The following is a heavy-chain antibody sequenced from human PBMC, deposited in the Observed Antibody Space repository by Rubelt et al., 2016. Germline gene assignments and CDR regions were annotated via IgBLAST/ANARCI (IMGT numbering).Heavy chain of an antibody. CDR1: GRSFSGYY. Sequence: QVQLQQWGAGLLKPSETLSLTCAVYGRSFSGYYWSWIRQPPGKGLEWIGEINHSGSTNYNPSIKSQVTRSVDTSKNQFSLKLSSVTAADTAVYYCARAGVVVVPAALDYWGQGTLVTVSS. CDR3: ARAGVVVVPAALDY. J-gene: IGHJ4*02. D-gene: IGHD2-2*01. CDR2: INHSGST. V-gene: IGHV4-34*01.